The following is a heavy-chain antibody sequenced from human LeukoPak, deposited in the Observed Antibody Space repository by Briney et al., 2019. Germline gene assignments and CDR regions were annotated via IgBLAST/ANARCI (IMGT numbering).Heavy chain of an antibody. D-gene: IGHD6-19*01. CDR1: GFSFSEYS. J-gene: IGHJ4*02. CDR2: ISYDGTEK. CDR3: AKDKAVAGSFDY. Sequence: PGRSLTLSCAASGFSFSEYSLHWVRHAPGKGLQWVALISYDGTEKYYADSVKGRFTISRDISKNTLYLQMNSLRAEDTAVYYCAKDKAVAGSFDYWGQGTLVTVSS. V-gene: IGHV3-30-3*01.